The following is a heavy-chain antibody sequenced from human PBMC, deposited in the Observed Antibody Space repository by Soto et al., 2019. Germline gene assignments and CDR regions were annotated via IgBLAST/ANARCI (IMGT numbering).Heavy chain of an antibody. CDR2: ISRSSSYR. CDR1: GFTFSSYN. D-gene: IGHD3-22*01. CDR3: AREYYYDSSGYQGY. V-gene: IGHV3-21*01. J-gene: IGHJ4*02. Sequence: EVQLVESGGGLAKPGGSLRLSCAASGFTFSSYNMNWVRQALGKGLEWVSSISRSSSYRYYADSVKGRFTISRDNAKNSLYLQMNSLRAEDTAVYYCAREYYYDSSGYQGYWGQGTLVTVSS.